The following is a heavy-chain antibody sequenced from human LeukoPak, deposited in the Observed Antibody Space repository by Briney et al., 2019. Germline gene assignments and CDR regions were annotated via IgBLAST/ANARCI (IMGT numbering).Heavy chain of an antibody. V-gene: IGHV1-18*01. CDR2: ISAYNGNT. CDR3: ARVIAGSTSGWYYYYYMDV. CDR1: GYTFTSYG. Sequence: GASVKVSCKASGYTFTSYGISWVRQAPGQGLEWMGWISAYNGNTNYAQKLQGRVTMTTDTSTSTAYMELRSLRSEDTAVYYCARVIAGSTSGWYYYYYMDVWGKGTTVTVSS. J-gene: IGHJ6*03. D-gene: IGHD2-2*01.